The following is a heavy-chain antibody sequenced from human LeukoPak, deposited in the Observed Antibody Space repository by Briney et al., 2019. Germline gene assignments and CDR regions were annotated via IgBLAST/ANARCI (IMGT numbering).Heavy chain of an antibody. V-gene: IGHV3-11*01. CDR1: GFTFGDFY. CDR3: ARQPMIRGVNVFDS. CDR2: ISSTGSST. D-gene: IGHD3-10*01. J-gene: IGHJ4*02. Sequence: GRSLRLSCAASGFTFGDFYMTWIRQAPGKGPERVSFISSTGSSTYYADSVKGRFTISRDNDENSLFLHMTSLRIEDTAVYFCARQPMIRGVNVFDSWGQGTLAIVSS.